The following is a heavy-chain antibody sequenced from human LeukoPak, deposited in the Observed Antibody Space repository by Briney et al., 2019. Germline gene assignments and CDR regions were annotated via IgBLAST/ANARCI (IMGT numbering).Heavy chain of an antibody. CDR1: GFTFSSYW. Sequence: GGSLRLSCAASGFTFSSYWMSWVRQAPGKGLEWVANIKQDGSEKYYVDSVKGRFTISRDNAKNSLYLQMNSLRAEDTAVYYCARRTRVSIYYYYMDVWGKGTTVTVSS. V-gene: IGHV3-7*01. D-gene: IGHD4-17*01. CDR2: IKQDGSEK. J-gene: IGHJ6*03. CDR3: ARRTRVSIYYYYMDV.